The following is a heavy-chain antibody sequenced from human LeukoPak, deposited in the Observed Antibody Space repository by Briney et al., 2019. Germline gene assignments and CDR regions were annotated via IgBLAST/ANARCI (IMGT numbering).Heavy chain of an antibody. CDR3: AKDRSFGGNSDYFDY. CDR1: GFTFSSYA. V-gene: IGHV3-23*01. Sequence: GGSLRLSCAASGFTFSSYAMSWVRQAPGKGLRWVSTISGAGGTTYYADSVKGRLTISRDNSKNTLYLQMNSLRAEDTALYYCAKDRSFGGNSDYFDYWGQGTPVTVSS. CDR2: ISGAGGTT. D-gene: IGHD4-23*01. J-gene: IGHJ4*02.